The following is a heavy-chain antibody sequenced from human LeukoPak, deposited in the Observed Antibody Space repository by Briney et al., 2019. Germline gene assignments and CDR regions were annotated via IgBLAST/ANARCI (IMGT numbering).Heavy chain of an antibody. Sequence: ASVKVSCKAPGGTFSSYAISWVRQAPGQGLEWMGRIIPILGIANYAQKFQGRVTITADKSTSTAYMELSSLRSEDTAVYYCARVDTAMAFFDYWGQGTLVTVSS. CDR3: ARVDTAMAFFDY. CDR2: IIPILGIA. V-gene: IGHV1-69*04. J-gene: IGHJ4*02. D-gene: IGHD5-18*01. CDR1: GGTFSSYA.